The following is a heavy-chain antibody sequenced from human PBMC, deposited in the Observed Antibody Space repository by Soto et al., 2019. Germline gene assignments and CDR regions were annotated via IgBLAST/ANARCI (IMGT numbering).Heavy chain of an antibody. CDR3: TRDYNGLGDY. J-gene: IGHJ4*02. V-gene: IGHV1-3*01. Sequence: ASVKVSCKASGYTFTSYPMHWVRQAPGQRLEWMGWINAGNGNTKYSQKFQDRVTITRDTSASTAYMELSSLRSEDAAVYYCTRDYNGLGDYWGQGTLVTVSS. CDR2: INAGNGNT. CDR1: GYTFTSYP. D-gene: IGHD1-1*01.